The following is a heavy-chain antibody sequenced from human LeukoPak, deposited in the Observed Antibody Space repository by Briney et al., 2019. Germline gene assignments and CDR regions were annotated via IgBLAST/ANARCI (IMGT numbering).Heavy chain of an antibody. J-gene: IGHJ4*02. CDR2: IKYKTDGGTT. CDR1: GFTFSNAW. Sequence: GGSLRLSCAASGFTFSNAWMSWVRQAPGKGLEWVGRIKYKTDGGTTDYAAPVKGRFTITRDDSKNTLYLQMNSLKTEDTAVYYCTTDQYYDFWGGFDYWGQGTLVTVSS. V-gene: IGHV3-15*01. CDR3: TTDQYYDFWGGFDY. D-gene: IGHD3-3*01.